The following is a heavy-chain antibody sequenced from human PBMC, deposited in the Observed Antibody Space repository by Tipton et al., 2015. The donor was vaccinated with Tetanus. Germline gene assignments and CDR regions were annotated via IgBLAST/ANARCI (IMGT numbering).Heavy chain of an antibody. Sequence: QSGAEVKKPGASVKVSCKASGYSFISHDIFWVRQATGQGLVWLGWMNPKGGTIGSAQKFQGRFTMTRDTSINTAYMELSSLRSEDTAVYYCATYRSGRYNYFDYWGQGTLVTVSS. J-gene: IGHJ4*02. V-gene: IGHV1-8*01. D-gene: IGHD6-19*01. CDR3: ATYRSGRYNYFDY. CDR2: MNPKGGTI. CDR1: GYSFISHD.